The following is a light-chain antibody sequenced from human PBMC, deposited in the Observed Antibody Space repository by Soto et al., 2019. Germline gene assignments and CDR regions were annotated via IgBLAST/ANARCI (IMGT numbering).Light chain of an antibody. J-gene: IGLJ1*01. Sequence: QSALTQPASVSGSPGQSITISCTGTSSDIKSHNYVSWYQQHPGEAPQFIIYDVAERPPGVSYRFSGSKSGDTAALVISGLHADDDADYYFSSYSETTPPYVFGTGTKVTVL. CDR3: SSYSETTPPYV. CDR1: SSDIKSHNY. V-gene: IGLV2-14*03. CDR2: DVA.